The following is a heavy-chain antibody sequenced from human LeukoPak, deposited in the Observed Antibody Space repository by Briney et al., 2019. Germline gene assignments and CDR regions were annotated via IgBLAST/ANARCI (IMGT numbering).Heavy chain of an antibody. V-gene: IGHV3-30*18. J-gene: IGHJ4*02. D-gene: IGHD6-13*01. CDR2: VSYDESSI. Sequence: GGSLRLSCAASGFTFSTYGMHWVRQAPGKGLEWVAVVSYDESSIYYADSVKGRFTISRDNSKNTLFLHMNSLRSDDTAVYYCAKDRYSGLNTIDYWGQGTLVTVSS. CDR1: GFTFSTYG. CDR3: AKDRYSGLNTIDY.